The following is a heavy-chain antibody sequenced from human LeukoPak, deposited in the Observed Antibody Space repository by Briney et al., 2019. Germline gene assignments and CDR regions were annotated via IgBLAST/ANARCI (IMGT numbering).Heavy chain of an antibody. V-gene: IGHV1-18*04. CDR1: GYTFTGYY. Sequence: ASVKVSCKASGYTFTGYYMHWVRQAPGQGLEWMGWISAYNGNTNYAQKLQGRVTMTTDTSTSTAYMELRSLRSDDTAVYYCARVEGAYLDPFDYWGQGTLVTVSS. CDR2: ISAYNGNT. CDR3: ARVEGAYLDPFDY. D-gene: IGHD3-16*01. J-gene: IGHJ4*02.